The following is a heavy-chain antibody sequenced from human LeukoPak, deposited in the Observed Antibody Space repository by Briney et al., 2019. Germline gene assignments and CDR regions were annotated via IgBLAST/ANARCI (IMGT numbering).Heavy chain of an antibody. J-gene: IGHJ4*02. D-gene: IGHD2-8*01. CDR3: AKDRVYAGDYFDY. Sequence: PGGFLRLSCAASGFTFSSYAMSWVRQAPGKGLEWVSAISGSGGSTYYADSVKGRFTISRDNSKNTLYLQMNSLRAEDTAVYYCAKDRVYAGDYFDYWGQGTLVTVSS. CDR1: GFTFSSYA. V-gene: IGHV3-23*01. CDR2: ISGSGGST.